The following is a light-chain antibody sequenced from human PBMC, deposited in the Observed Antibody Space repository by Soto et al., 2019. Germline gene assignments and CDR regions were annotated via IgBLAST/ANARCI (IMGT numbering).Light chain of an antibody. Sequence: IVLTQSLATLSLSPGERATLSCRASQSVSSYLAWYQQKPGQAPRLLIYDASNRATGIPARFSGSGSGTDFTLTISSLEPEDFAVYYCHQRSDWPLTFGGGTKVEIK. CDR3: HQRSDWPLT. V-gene: IGKV3-11*01. CDR2: DAS. J-gene: IGKJ4*01. CDR1: QSVSSY.